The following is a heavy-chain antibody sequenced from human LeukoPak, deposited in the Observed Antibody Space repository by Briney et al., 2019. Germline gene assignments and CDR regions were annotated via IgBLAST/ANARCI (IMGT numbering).Heavy chain of an antibody. CDR1: GYTFTGYY. CDR3: AREGAVAGSSRGWXDP. D-gene: IGHD6-19*01. J-gene: IGHJ5*02. Sequence: ASVKVSCKASGYTFTGYYIHWVRQAPGQGLEWMGRIKPDSGATNYAQKFQGRVTLTRDTSISTAYMELSTLRSDDTAVYSCAREGAVAGSSRGWXDPXGQGXXVTV. CDR2: IKPDSGAT. V-gene: IGHV1-2*06.